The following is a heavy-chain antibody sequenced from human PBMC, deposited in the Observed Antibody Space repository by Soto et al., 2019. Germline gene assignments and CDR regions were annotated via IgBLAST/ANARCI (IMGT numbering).Heavy chain of an antibody. CDR1: GFTFSSYG. CDR2: ISYDGSNK. CDR3: AKLVVVVPATRRENDAFAI. Sequence: QVQLVESGGGVVQPGRSLRLSCAASGFTFSSYGMHWVRQAPGKGLEWVAVISYDGSNKYYADSVKGRFTISRDNSKNTLYLPMNTLRDDDQAVYYCAKLVVVVPATRRENDAFAIWGQGTKVTVSS. V-gene: IGHV3-30*18. J-gene: IGHJ3*02. D-gene: IGHD2-21*02.